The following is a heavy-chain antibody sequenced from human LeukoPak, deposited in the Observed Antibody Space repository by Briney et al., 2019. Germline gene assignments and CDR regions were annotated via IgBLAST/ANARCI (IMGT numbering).Heavy chain of an antibody. CDR3: ARAYGYSYGLWYDY. Sequence: SETLSLTCTVSGASISSYYWSWIRQPAGKGLEWIGRIYIRGSTNYNPSLKSRVTISVDTSKNQFSLKLSSVTAADTAVYYCARAYGYSYGLWYDYWGQGTLVTVSS. CDR2: IYIRGST. V-gene: IGHV4-4*07. J-gene: IGHJ4*02. CDR1: GASISSYY. D-gene: IGHD5-18*01.